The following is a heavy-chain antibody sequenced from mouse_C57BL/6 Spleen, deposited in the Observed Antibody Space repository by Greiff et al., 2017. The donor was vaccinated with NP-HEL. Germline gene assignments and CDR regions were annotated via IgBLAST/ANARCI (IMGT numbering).Heavy chain of an antibody. V-gene: IGHV1-55*01. D-gene: IGHD1-1*01. CDR2: IYPSSGST. CDR3: AREYCSSWNAMDY. J-gene: IGHJ4*01. Sequence: QVQLQQPGAELVKPGASVKMSCKASGYTFTSYWITWVKQRPGQGLEWIGAIYPSSGSTNYNEKFKSKATLTVDTSSSTAYMQLSSLTSEDSAVYDCAREYCSSWNAMDYWGQGTSVTVSS. CDR1: GYTFTSYW.